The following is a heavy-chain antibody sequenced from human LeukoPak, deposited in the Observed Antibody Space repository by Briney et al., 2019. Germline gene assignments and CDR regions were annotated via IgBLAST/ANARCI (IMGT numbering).Heavy chain of an antibody. CDR3: ATGGYGDSYYYYGMDV. CDR1: GGSFSGYY. V-gene: IGHV4-34*01. Sequence: SETLSLTCAVYGGSFSGYYWSWIRQPPGKGLEWIGEINHSGSTNYNPSLKSRVTISVDTSKNQFSLKLSSVTAADTAVYYCATGGYGDSYYYYGMDVWGQGTTVTVSS. CDR2: INHSGST. D-gene: IGHD4-17*01. J-gene: IGHJ6*02.